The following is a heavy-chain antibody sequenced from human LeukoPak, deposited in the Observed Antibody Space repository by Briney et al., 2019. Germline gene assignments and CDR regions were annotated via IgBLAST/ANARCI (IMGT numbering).Heavy chain of an antibody. CDR1: GGSISRASYY. Sequence: SETLSLTCTVSGGSISRASYYWSWLRQPAGKGLEWIGRVYSTGSTDYNPSLKSRVTISVDTSKNQFSLNLSSVTAADTAVYYCATMSGYFEYWGQGTLVTVSS. J-gene: IGHJ4*02. CDR3: ATMSGYFEY. D-gene: IGHD3-3*01. V-gene: IGHV4-61*02. CDR2: VYSTGST.